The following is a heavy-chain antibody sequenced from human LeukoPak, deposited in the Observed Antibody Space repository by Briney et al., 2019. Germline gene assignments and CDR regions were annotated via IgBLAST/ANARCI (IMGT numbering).Heavy chain of an antibody. D-gene: IGHD6-19*01. CDR2: MNPNSGNT. J-gene: IGHJ4*02. CDR1: GYTFTSYD. Sequence: ASVKVSCKASGYTFTSYDINWVRQATGQGLEWMGWMNPNSGNTGYAQKFQGRVTMTRNTSISTAYMELRSLRSDDTAVYYCARDLYIRQWLAHSQGYWGQGTLVTVSS. V-gene: IGHV1-8*01. CDR3: ARDLYIRQWLAHSQGY.